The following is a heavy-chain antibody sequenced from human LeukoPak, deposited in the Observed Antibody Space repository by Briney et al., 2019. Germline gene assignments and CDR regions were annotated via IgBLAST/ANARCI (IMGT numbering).Heavy chain of an antibody. Sequence: PSETLSLTCSVSGGSISSFYWSWIRQSPGKGLEWTGYISYTGSTNYNPSLNSRVTISLDTSKNQFSLRLSSVTAADTAVYYCARDAGIAPSDAFDIWGQGTMVTVSS. CDR3: ARDAGIAPSDAFDI. D-gene: IGHD6-13*01. J-gene: IGHJ3*02. CDR2: ISYTGST. V-gene: IGHV4-59*01. CDR1: GGSISSFY.